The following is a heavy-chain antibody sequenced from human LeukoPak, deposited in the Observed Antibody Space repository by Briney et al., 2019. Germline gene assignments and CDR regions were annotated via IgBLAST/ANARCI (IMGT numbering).Heavy chain of an antibody. CDR2: VWYDGREK. CDR1: GVAFSSYS. Sequence: GGSLRLSCAASGVAFSSYSMHWVRHAPGKGLGWEAFVWYDGREKYYTDSVKGRSTISRDNSKNTLYLEMNSLRAEDTALYYCAKDWTSGDCYYMDVWGKGTTVTVSS. J-gene: IGHJ6*03. CDR3: AKDWTSGDCYYMDV. V-gene: IGHV3-30*02. D-gene: IGHD3/OR15-3a*01.